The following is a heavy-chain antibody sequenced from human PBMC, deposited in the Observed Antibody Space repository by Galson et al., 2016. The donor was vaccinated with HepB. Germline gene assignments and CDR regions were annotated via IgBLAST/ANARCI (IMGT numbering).Heavy chain of an antibody. CDR3: VRDDPVTAFGGYFDL. CDR2: IYHGGNA. J-gene: IGHJ2*01. V-gene: IGHV4-4*02. Sequence: SETLSLTCAVSGVSISSSNWWSWVRQPPGKGLEWIGEIYHGGNANYNPSLKSRVTFSVDKSKNQYSLRLRSVTAADTAVYYCVRDDPVTAFGGYFDLWGRGTLVSVSS. D-gene: IGHD2-21*02. CDR1: GVSISSSNW.